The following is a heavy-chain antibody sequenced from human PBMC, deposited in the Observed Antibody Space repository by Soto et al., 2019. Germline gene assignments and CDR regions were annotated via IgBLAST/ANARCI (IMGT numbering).Heavy chain of an antibody. CDR2: IIPIFGTA. V-gene: IGHV1-69*01. D-gene: IGHD5-18*01. CDR3: ARGGYSYGYANFDY. Sequence: SVKVACKASGRPFISYAIVWVRRSPGQGLEWMGGIIPIFGTANYAQKFQGRVTITADESTSTAYMELSSLRSEDTAVYYCARGGYSYGYANFDYWGQGTLVTV. CDR1: GRPFISYA. J-gene: IGHJ4*02.